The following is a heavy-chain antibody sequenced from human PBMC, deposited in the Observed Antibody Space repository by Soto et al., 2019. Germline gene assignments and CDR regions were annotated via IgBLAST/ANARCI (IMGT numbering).Heavy chain of an antibody. CDR3: ARDRYYGSGTYYNFYSGMDV. CDR2: IFHSGST. CDR1: GGSINSGDYY. V-gene: IGHV4-30-4*01. Sequence: SETLSLTCTVSGGSINSGDYYWTWVRQPPGKGLEWIGNIFHSGSTYYTPSLQSRVTISLDTSKNHFSLKLSSVTTADTAVYYCARDRYYGSGTYYNFYSGMDVWGQGTTVTVSS. J-gene: IGHJ6*02. D-gene: IGHD3-10*01.